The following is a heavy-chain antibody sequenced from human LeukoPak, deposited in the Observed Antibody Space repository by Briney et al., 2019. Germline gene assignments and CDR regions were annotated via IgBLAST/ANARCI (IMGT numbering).Heavy chain of an antibody. Sequence: ASVMVSCKTSGYGFSDYCMHWVRQAPGQGLEYMGWINPNSGDNSCAQKFQGRVSMTRDTSITTLYMELTSLRSDDTAVYFCARGGGIQSCGGKTCFRGFVYWGQGTLVTVSS. D-gene: IGHD2-21*01. CDR3: ARGGGIQSCGGKTCFRGFVY. CDR2: INPNSGDN. V-gene: IGHV1-2*02. CDR1: GYGFSDYC. J-gene: IGHJ4*02.